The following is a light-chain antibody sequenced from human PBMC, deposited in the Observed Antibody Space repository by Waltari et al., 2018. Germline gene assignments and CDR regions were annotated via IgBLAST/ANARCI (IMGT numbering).Light chain of an antibody. CDR3: QKYVNLPAT. V-gene: IGKV3-20*01. CDR2: HAS. J-gene: IGKJ1*01. Sequence: TLSCRASQSVGRFLAWYQQKPGQAPRLLIYHASIRATGIPDRFSGSGSGTDFSLTISGLEPEDFAVYYCQKYVNLPATFGQGTKVEIK. CDR1: QSVGRF.